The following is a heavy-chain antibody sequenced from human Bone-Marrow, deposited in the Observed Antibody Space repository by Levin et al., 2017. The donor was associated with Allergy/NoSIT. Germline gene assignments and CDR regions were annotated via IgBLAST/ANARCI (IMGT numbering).Heavy chain of an antibody. V-gene: IGHV4-38-2*02. CDR3: ARDTTVFDY. CDR2: IYHSGST. J-gene: IGHJ4*02. D-gene: IGHD1-1*01. CDR1: GYSISSGYY. Sequence: PSETLSLTCAVSGYSISSGYYWGWIRQPPGKGLEWIGSIYHSGSTYYNPSLKSRVTISVDTSKNQFSLKLSSVTAADTAVYYCARDTTVFDYWGQGTLVTVSS.